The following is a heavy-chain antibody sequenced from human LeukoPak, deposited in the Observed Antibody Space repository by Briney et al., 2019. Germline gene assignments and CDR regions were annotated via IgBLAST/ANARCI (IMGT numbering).Heavy chain of an antibody. CDR3: ARDRNYYGSGSYLDI. CDR1: GFTFSDYA. V-gene: IGHV3-23*01. CDR2: IGGSGGST. Sequence: PGGSLRLSCAASGFTFSDYAMTWVRQAPGEGLEWVSTIGGSGGSTYYADSVKGRVTISRDNSKNTLYLQMNSLRAEDTAVYYCARDRNYYGSGSYLDIWGQGTMVTVSS. J-gene: IGHJ3*02. D-gene: IGHD3-10*01.